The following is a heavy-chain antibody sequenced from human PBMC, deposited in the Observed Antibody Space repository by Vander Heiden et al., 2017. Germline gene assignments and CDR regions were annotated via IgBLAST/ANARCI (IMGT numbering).Heavy chain of an antibody. D-gene: IGHD3-22*01. V-gene: IGHV4-38-2*02. CDR3: ARDFGADYYDSSGYFYFDY. J-gene: IGHJ4*02. CDR1: GYSISSGYY. Sequence: QVQLQESGPGLVKPSETLSLTCAVSGYSISSGYYWGWIRQPPGKGLEWIGSIYHSGSTYYNPSLKSRVTISVDTSKNQFSLKLSSVTAADTAVYYCARDFGADYYDSSGYFYFDYWGQGTLVTVSS. CDR2: IYHSGST.